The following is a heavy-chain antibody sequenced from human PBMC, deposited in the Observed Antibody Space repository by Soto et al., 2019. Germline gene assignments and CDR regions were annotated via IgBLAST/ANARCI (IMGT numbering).Heavy chain of an antibody. V-gene: IGHV4-59*01. Sequence: PSETLSLTCTVSGGSISSYYWSWIRQPPGKGLEWIGYIYYSGSTNYNPSLKSRVTISVDTSKNQFFLKLSSVTAADTAVYYCARGGYYGELDYWGQGTLVTVSS. CDR1: GGSISSYY. D-gene: IGHD4-17*01. J-gene: IGHJ4*02. CDR3: ARGGYYGELDY. CDR2: IYYSGST.